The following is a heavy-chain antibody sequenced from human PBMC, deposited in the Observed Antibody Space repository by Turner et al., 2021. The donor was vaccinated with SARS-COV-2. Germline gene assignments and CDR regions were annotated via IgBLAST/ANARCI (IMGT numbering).Heavy chain of an antibody. Sequence: EVQLVETGGGLIQPGGSRRLSCPASGFTVSSNYMSWVRQAPGKGLEWVSLIYGGGNTYYADSVKGRFTISRDNSKNTLYLQMNSLRAEDTAVYYCAKDDPLGGMDVWGQGTTVTVSS. CDR3: AKDDPLGGMDV. V-gene: IGHV3-53*02. CDR1: GFTVSSNY. CDR2: IYGGGNT. J-gene: IGHJ6*02.